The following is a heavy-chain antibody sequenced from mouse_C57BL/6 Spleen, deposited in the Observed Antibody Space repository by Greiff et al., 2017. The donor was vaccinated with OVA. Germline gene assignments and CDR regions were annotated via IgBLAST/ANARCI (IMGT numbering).Heavy chain of an antibody. Sequence: VQLQQPGPELVKPGASVKLSCKASGYTFTSYWMHWVKQRPGQGLEWIGRINPSNGGTNYNEKFKSKATLTVDKSSSTAYMQLSSLTSEYSAVYYCSRWGGEELYWYFDGWGTGATVSVAS. D-gene: IGHD2-13*01. CDR1: GYTFTSYW. CDR3: SRWGGEELYWYFDG. CDR2: INPSNGGT. J-gene: IGHJ1*03. V-gene: IGHV1-53*01.